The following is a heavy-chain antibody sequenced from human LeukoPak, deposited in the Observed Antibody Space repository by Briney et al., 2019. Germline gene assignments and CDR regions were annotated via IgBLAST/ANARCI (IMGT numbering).Heavy chain of an antibody. V-gene: IGHV4-59*08. CDR2: ISYSGTT. CDR3: ARRRGYIYDYSNTWFEP. D-gene: IGHD5-18*01. J-gene: IGHJ5*02. Sequence: SETLSLTCTVSGDSISSYYWNWIRQPPGKGLEWMGYISYSGTTNYNPSLKSRVTISVDTSRNQLSLKLSSVTAADTAVYYCARRRGYIYDYSNTWFEPWGQGTLVTVSS. CDR1: GDSISSYY.